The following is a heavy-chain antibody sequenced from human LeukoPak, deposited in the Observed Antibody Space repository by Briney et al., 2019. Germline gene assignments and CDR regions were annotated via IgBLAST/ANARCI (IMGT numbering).Heavy chain of an antibody. V-gene: IGHV3-21*01. CDR3: AKEKKYYYDGSGYPGYDY. CDR2: ISSSSSYI. J-gene: IGHJ4*02. Sequence: GGSLRLSCAASGFTFSSYSMNWVRQAPGKGLEWVSSISSSSSYIYYADSVKGRFTISRDNSKNTLYLQMNSLRAEDTAVYYCAKEKKYYYDGSGYPGYDYWGQGTLVTVSS. D-gene: IGHD3-22*01. CDR1: GFTFSSYS.